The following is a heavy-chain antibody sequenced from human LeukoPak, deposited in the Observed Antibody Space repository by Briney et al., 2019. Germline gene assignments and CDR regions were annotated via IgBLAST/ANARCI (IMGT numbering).Heavy chain of an antibody. Sequence: GSSVKVSCKASGGTLNSYVISWVRQAPGQGLEWMGWLNPNTGGTKYAQKFQGRVTMTRDTSISTAYMELSRLTSDDTAVYYCARSDDHLWFAIYYWGQGTLVTVSS. D-gene: IGHD3-10*01. CDR3: ARSDDHLWFAIYY. CDR1: GGTLNSYV. CDR2: LNPNTGGT. V-gene: IGHV1-2*02. J-gene: IGHJ4*02.